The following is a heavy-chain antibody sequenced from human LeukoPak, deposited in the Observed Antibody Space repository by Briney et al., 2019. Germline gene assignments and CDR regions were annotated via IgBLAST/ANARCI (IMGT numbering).Heavy chain of an antibody. CDR2: INHSGST. CDR1: GGSFSGYY. J-gene: IGHJ4*02. CDR3: ARESHRSGGY. Sequence: PSETLSLTCAVYGGSFSGYYWSWIRQPPEKGLEWIGEINHSGSTNYNPSLKSRVTISVDTSKNQFSLKLSSVTAADTAVYYCARESHRSGGYWGQGTLVTVSS. V-gene: IGHV4-34*01. D-gene: IGHD6-19*01.